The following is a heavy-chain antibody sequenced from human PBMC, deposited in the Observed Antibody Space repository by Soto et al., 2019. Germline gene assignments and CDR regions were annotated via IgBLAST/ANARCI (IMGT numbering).Heavy chain of an antibody. D-gene: IGHD6-6*01. CDR3: ARGYSSSAGNYYYMDV. CDR1: GFTFSSYS. CDR2: ISSSSSYI. V-gene: IGHV3-21*01. Sequence: GGSLSLSCAASGFTFSSYSMNWVRQAPGKGLEWVSSISSSSSYIYYADSVKGRFTISRDNAKNSLYLQMNSLRAEDTAVYYCARGYSSSAGNYYYMDVWGKGTTVTVSS. J-gene: IGHJ6*03.